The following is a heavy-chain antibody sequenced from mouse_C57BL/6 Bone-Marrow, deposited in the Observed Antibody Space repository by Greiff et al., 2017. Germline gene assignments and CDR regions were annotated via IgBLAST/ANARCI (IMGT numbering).Heavy chain of an antibody. CDR1: GYTFTSYW. Sequence: VQLQQSGAELVKPGASVKLSCKASGYTFTSYWMQWVKQRPGQGLEWIGEIDPSDSYTNYNQKFKGKATLTVDTSSSTAYMQLSSLTSEDSAVYYCARGGPYYGGQGPTPTV. V-gene: IGHV1-50*01. J-gene: IGHJ2*01. CDR2: IDPSDSYT. CDR3: ARGGPYY.